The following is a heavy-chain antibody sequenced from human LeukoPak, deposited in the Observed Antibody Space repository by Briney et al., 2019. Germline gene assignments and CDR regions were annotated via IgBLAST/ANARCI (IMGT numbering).Heavy chain of an antibody. CDR2: ISTSVSTV. D-gene: IGHD4-23*01. Sequence: GGSLRLSCAASGFTFSSYEMNWVRQAPGKGLEWISYISTSVSTVYYADSVKGRFTISRDNAKISLYLQMNSLRAEDTAVYYCARPTLVNAFDLWGQGTMVIVSS. CDR1: GFTFSSYE. J-gene: IGHJ3*01. CDR3: ARPTLVNAFDL. V-gene: IGHV3-48*03.